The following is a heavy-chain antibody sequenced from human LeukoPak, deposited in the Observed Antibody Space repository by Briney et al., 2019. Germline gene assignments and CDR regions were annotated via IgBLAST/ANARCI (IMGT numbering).Heavy chain of an antibody. V-gene: IGHV3-64*01. CDR3: AKYGSGRYSIFDP. J-gene: IGHJ5*02. CDR2: ISSKGGST. D-gene: IGHD3-10*01. Sequence: GGSLSLSCAVSGFTFSSYAMHWVRQAPGRGVECVSAISSKGGSTYYANSVKGRFTISRDNSKNTLYLQMGSLRAEDMAVYYCAKYGSGRYSIFDPWGQGTLVTVST. CDR1: GFTFSSYA.